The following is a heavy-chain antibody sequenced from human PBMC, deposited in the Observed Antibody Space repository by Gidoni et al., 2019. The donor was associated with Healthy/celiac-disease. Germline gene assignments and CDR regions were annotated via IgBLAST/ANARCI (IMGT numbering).Heavy chain of an antibody. CDR3: ARGNSSGWYRGRFDY. D-gene: IGHD6-19*01. J-gene: IGHJ4*02. V-gene: IGHV4-31*03. Sequence: QVQLQESGPGLVKPSQTLSLTRPVSGGSISSGGYYWSWIRQHPGKGLEWIGYIYYSGSTYYNPSLKSRVTISVDTSKNQFSLKLSSVTAADTAVYYCARGNSSGWYRGRFDYWGQGTLVTVSS. CDR1: GGSISSGGYY. CDR2: IYYSGST.